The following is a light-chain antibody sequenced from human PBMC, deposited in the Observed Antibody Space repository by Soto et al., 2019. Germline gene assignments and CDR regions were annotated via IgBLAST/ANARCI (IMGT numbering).Light chain of an antibody. CDR1: QSLLYSNGYNY. V-gene: IGKV2-28*01. CDR3: MQALQTPLT. CDR2: LGS. Sequence: EIVLTQSPLSLPVTPGEPASISCRSSQSLLYSNGYNYLVWYLQRPGQSPQLLIYLGSNRASGVPDRFSGSGSGTDFTLKISSVEAEDVGVYYCMQALQTPLTFGGGTKVEIK. J-gene: IGKJ4*01.